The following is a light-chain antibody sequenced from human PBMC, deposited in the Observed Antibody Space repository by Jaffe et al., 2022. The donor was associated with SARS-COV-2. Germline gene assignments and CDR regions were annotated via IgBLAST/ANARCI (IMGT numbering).Light chain of an antibody. J-gene: IGLJ3*02. CDR3: AVWDDSLSGPV. CDR1: SSNIGSNG. CDR2: NDN. V-gene: IGLV1-44*01. Sequence: QSVLTQPPSASGTPGQRVTISCSGSSSNIGSNGVNWYQQLPGTAPKLLIYNDNQRPSGVPDRFSGSKSGTSASLAITGLQSGDEAGYYCAVWDDSLSGPVFGGGTKLTVL.